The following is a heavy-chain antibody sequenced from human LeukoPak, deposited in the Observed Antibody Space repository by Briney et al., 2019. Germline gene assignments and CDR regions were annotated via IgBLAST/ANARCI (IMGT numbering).Heavy chain of an antibody. CDR2: ISGSGIVT. CDR1: RFTFAKFA. Sequence: TGESLRLSCAISRFTFAKFAMSWVRQAPGKGLEWVSTISGSGIVTYYADSVKGRFTISRDNSKNTLYLQMNSLRAEDTAVYYCAREKKTEWTTGAFDMWGQGTMVIVSS. J-gene: IGHJ3*02. CDR3: AREKKTEWTTGAFDM. D-gene: IGHD3-3*01. V-gene: IGHV3-23*01.